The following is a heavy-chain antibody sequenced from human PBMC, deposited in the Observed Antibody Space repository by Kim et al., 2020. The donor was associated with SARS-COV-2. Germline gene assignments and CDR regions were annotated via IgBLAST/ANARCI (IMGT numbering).Heavy chain of an antibody. J-gene: IGHJ2*01. V-gene: IGHV3-23*01. Sequence: GGSLRLSCAASGFTFSSYAMNWVRQAPGKGLEWVSVIGGGGGSTYYADSVKGRFTISRDNAKNTLYLQMNSLRAEDTAVYYCAKTIFLSWYFGLWGRGTLVTVS. CDR2: IGGGGGST. CDR1: GFTFSSYA. D-gene: IGHD2-21*01. CDR3: AKTIFLSWYFGL.